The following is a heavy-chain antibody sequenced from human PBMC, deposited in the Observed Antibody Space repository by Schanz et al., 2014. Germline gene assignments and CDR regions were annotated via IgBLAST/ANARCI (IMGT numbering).Heavy chain of an antibody. CDR2: ITAYNGDT. CDR1: GYTFTSHG. Sequence: QVQLVQSGAEVKKPGASVKVSCKASGYTFTSHGISWVRQAPGQGLEWMGWITAYNGDTNYALKLQGRVTMTTDTSTGTAYTELRSLRSDDTALYYCTRGGYSYALSAFDIWGQGTMVTVSS. D-gene: IGHD5-18*01. J-gene: IGHJ3*02. V-gene: IGHV1-18*01. CDR3: TRGGYSYALSAFDI.